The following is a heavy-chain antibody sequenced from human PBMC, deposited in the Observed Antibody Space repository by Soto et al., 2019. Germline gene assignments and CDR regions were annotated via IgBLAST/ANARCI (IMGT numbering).Heavy chain of an antibody. J-gene: IGHJ4*02. Sequence: PSETLSLTCTVSGVSISGYYWSWVRQPPGKGLEWIGYIYYSGSTNYNPSLMSRVTISVDTSKNQFSLKLSSVTAADTAVDYCARLALWFGSDYWGRGTLVTVSS. CDR1: GVSISGYY. CDR3: ARLALWFGSDY. CDR2: IYYSGST. V-gene: IGHV4-59*08. D-gene: IGHD3-10*01.